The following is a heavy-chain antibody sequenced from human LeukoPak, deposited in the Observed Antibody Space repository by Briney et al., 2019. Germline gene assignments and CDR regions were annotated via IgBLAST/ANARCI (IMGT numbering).Heavy chain of an antibody. J-gene: IGHJ4*02. Sequence: GGSLRLSCAASGFTFSSYGMHWVRQAPGKGLEWVAVISYDGSNKYYADSVKGRFTISRDNSKNTLYLQMNSLRAEDTAVYYCVYGATTFDYWGQGTLATVSS. V-gene: IGHV3-30*03. CDR3: VYGATTFDY. CDR1: GFTFSSYG. D-gene: IGHD4-17*01. CDR2: ISYDGSNK.